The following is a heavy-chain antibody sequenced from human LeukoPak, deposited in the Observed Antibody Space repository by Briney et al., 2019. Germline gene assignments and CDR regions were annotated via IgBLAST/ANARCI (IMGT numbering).Heavy chain of an antibody. CDR1: GYTFTSYY. Sequence: ASVKVSCKASGYTFTSYYMHWVRQAPGQGLEWVGIINPSGGSTSYAQKFQGRVTLTADTSTSTAYMELRDLTSDDTAMYFCARDERRLAAGGEHYFDYWGQGTLVTVSS. V-gene: IGHV1-46*01. CDR3: ARDERRLAAGGEHYFDY. D-gene: IGHD2-21*01. CDR2: INPSGGST. J-gene: IGHJ4*02.